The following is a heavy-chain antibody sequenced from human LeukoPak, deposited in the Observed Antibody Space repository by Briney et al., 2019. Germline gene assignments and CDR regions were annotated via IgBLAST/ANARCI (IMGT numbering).Heavy chain of an antibody. CDR1: GFTFSTYG. CDR3: ARDLLTYDFWSGYGY. V-gene: IGHV3-NL1*01. CDR2: IYSGGST. J-gene: IGHJ4*02. Sequence: GRSLRLSCEASGFTFSTYGMHWVRQAPGKGLEWVSVIYSGGSTYYADSVTGRFTISRDNSKNTLYLQMNSLRAEDTAVYYCARDLLTYDFWSGYGYWGQGTLVTVSS. D-gene: IGHD3/OR15-3a*01.